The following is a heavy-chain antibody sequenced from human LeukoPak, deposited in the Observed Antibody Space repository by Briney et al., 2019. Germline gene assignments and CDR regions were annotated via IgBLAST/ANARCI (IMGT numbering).Heavy chain of an antibody. CDR1: GFTFSSYW. Sequence: GGSLRRSCVASGFTFSSYWMSWVRQAPGKGLEWVANIKQDGSEKYYVDSVKGRFTISRDNAKNSLYLQMNSLRVEDTAVYYCARDGQQQGFWGQGTLVIVSS. J-gene: IGHJ4*02. CDR3: ARDGQQQGF. CDR2: IKQDGSEK. D-gene: IGHD6-13*01. V-gene: IGHV3-7*04.